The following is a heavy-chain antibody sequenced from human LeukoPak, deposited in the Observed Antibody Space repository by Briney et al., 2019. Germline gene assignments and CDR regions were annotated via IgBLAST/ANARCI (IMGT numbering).Heavy chain of an antibody. Sequence: GGPLRLSCAASEFTISDFYMTWIRQAPGKGLELLSYISGSAHDVNYIDSVRGRFTISRDNAKNSLYLHMNSLTVEDTAVYYCSRDPRHNDYWGQGTLVTVSS. J-gene: IGHJ4*02. CDR3: SRDPRHNDY. CDR1: EFTISDFY. V-gene: IGHV3-11*01. CDR2: ISGSAHDV.